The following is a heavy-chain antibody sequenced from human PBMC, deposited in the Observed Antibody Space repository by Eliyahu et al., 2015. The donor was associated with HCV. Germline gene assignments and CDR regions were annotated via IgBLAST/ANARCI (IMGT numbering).Heavy chain of an antibody. J-gene: IGHJ6*02. V-gene: IGHV4-34*01. CDR1: GGSFSGYY. CDR2: INHSGST. D-gene: IGHD2-2*03. CDR3: ARESLEIVVVPAAMPVYYYGMDV. Sequence: QVQLQQWGAGLLKPSETLSLTCAVYGGSFSGYYWXWIRQPPGKGLEWIGEINHSGSTNYNPSLKSRVTISVDTSKNQFSLKLSSVTAADTAVYYCARESLEIVVVPAAMPVYYYGMDVWGQGTAVTVSS.